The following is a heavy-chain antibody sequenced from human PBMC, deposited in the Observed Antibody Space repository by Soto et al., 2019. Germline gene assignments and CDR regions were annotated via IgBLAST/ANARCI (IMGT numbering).Heavy chain of an antibody. CDR3: ARVLAAAGPRRYYYYYYYGMDV. V-gene: IGHV3-30-3*01. CDR1: GFTFSSYA. Sequence: QVQLVESGGGVVQPGRSLRLSCAASGFTFSSYAMHWVRQAPGKGLEWVAVISYDGSNKYYADSVKGRFTISRDNSKNTLYLQMNSLRAEDTAVYYCARVLAAAGPRRYYYYYYYGMDVWGQGTTVTVSS. D-gene: IGHD6-13*01. J-gene: IGHJ6*02. CDR2: ISYDGSNK.